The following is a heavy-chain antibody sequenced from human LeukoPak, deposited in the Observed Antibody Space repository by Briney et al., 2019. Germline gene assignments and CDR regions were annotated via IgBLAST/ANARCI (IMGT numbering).Heavy chain of an antibody. CDR1: GFTFSNAW. D-gene: IGHD6-13*01. Sequence: GGSLRLSCAASGFTFSNAWMSWVRQPPGKELGWVSSIIGSGGNTYYADSVKGRFTISRDNSKNTLYVQMNSLRDEDTAVYYCARDWPSEWQQLPDYDSVDIWGQGTMVTVSS. J-gene: IGHJ3*02. CDR2: IIGSGGNT. V-gene: IGHV3-23*01. CDR3: ARDWPSEWQQLPDYDSVDI.